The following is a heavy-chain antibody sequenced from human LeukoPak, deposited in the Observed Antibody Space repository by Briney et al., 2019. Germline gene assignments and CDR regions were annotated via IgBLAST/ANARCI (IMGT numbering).Heavy chain of an antibody. Sequence: PSETLSLTCTVSGGSISSSSYYWGWIRQPPGKGLEWIGSIYYSGSTYYNPSLKSRVTISVDTSKNQFSLGLSSVTAADTAVYYCARADLYDFWSGYFYYFYMDVWGKGTMVTVSS. CDR1: GGSISSSSYY. J-gene: IGHJ6*03. D-gene: IGHD3-3*01. CDR2: IYYSGST. V-gene: IGHV4-39*01. CDR3: ARADLYDFWSGYFYYFYMDV.